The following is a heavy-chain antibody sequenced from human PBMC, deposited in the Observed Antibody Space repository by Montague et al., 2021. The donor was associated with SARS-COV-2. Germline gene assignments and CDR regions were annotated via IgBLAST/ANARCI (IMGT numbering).Heavy chain of an antibody. CDR3: AKDSVGNYYYGMDV. V-gene: IGHV3-30*18. CDR1: VFTFSSYA. Sequence: SLRLSCAASVFTFSSYAMHWVRQAPGKGLEWVAVISYDGSTKYYADSVKGRFTISRDNSKNTLYLQMNSLRADDTAVYYCAKDSVGNYYYGMDVWGQGTTVTVSS. D-gene: IGHD1-26*01. J-gene: IGHJ6*02. CDR2: ISYDGSTK.